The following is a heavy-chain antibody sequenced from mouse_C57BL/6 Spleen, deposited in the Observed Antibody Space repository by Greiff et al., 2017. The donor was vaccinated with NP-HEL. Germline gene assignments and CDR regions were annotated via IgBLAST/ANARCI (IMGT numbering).Heavy chain of an antibody. D-gene: IGHD1-1*01. J-gene: IGHJ4*01. Sequence: VKLMESGPELVKPGASVKISCKASGYSFTSYYIHWVKQRPGQGLEWIGWIYPGSGNTKYNEKFKGKATLTADTSSSTAYMQLSSLTSEDSAVYYCARRYGSDYYAMDYWGQGTSVTVSS. CDR2: IYPGSGNT. CDR1: GYSFTSYY. CDR3: ARRYGSDYYAMDY. V-gene: IGHV1-66*01.